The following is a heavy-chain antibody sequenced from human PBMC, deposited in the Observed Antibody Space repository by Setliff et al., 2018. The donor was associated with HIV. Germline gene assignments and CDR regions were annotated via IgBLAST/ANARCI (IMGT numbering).Heavy chain of an antibody. J-gene: IGHJ4*02. D-gene: IGHD5-18*01. CDR1: GFTFRTSW. V-gene: IGHV3-7*01. Sequence: GGSLRLSCVASGFTFRTSWMAWVRQAPGKALEWVGNINPDGSEKYYVESVKGRFTISRDNANNSLYLQMNSLRAEDTAVYYCARGARGYSYGWGQGTLVTVSS. CDR3: ARGARGYSYG. CDR2: INPDGSEK.